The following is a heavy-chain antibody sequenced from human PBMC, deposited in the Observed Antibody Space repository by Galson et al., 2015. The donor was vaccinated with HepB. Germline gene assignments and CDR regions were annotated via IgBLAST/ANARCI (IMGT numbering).Heavy chain of an antibody. J-gene: IGHJ4*02. CDR3: ARDGGYCSSTSCYLGHFDY. CDR2: ISSSSSYT. Sequence: SLRLSCAASGFTFSDYYMSWIRQAPGKGLEWVSYISSSSSYTNYADSVKGRFTISRDNAKNSLYLQMNSLRAEDTAVYYCARDGGYCSSTSCYLGHFDYWGQGTLVTVSS. D-gene: IGHD2-2*01. CDR1: GFTFSDYY. V-gene: IGHV3-11*06.